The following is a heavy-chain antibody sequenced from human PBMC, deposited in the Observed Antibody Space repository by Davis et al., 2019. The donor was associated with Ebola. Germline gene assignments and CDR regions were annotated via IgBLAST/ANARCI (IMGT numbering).Heavy chain of an antibody. Sequence: GGSLRLSCVASGFTFSSYAMTWVRQAPGKGLEWVSTNSGTGSSTYYADSVKGRFTISRDNSKNTLFLQMNSLRAEDTALYYCAKDQRYSSGPDALDIWGLGTMVTVSS. V-gene: IGHV3-23*01. J-gene: IGHJ3*02. CDR1: GFTFSSYA. CDR3: AKDQRYSSGPDALDI. CDR2: NSGTGSST. D-gene: IGHD2-15*01.